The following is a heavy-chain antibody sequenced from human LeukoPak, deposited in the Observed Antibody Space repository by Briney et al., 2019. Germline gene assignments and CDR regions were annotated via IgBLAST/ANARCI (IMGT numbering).Heavy chain of an antibody. CDR1: GSTFRNSG. CDR2: ISGGGRDT. J-gene: IGHJ6*03. V-gene: IGHV3-23*01. D-gene: IGHD5-24*01. Sequence: GGSLRLSCAVSGSTFRNSGMSWVRQAPGKGLEWVAAISGGGRDTYYAESVKGRFTVSRDNSNKRVYLQMDSLRAEDTAIYFCARDLDGDFYYYYMDVWGNGTTVIVSS. CDR3: ARDLDGDFYYYYMDV.